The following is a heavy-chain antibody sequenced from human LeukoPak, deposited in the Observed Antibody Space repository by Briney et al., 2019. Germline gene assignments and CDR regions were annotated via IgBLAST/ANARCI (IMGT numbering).Heavy chain of an antibody. J-gene: IGHJ4*02. CDR2: INHSGST. D-gene: IGHD1-26*01. CDR3: ATAGSYSLDY. V-gene: IGHV4-34*01. CDR1: GGSFSGYY. Sequence: PSETLSLTCAVYGGSFSGYYWSWIRQPPGKGLEWIGEINHSGSTNYNPSLKSRVTISVDTSKNQFSLKLSSVTAADTAVYYCATAGSYSLDYWGQGTLVTVSS.